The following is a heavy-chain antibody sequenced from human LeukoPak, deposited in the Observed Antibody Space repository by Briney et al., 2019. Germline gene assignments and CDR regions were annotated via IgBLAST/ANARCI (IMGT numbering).Heavy chain of an antibody. V-gene: IGHV4-38-2*01. D-gene: IGHD3-22*01. CDR3: ARHLYDSSGYYPHYFDY. CDR1: GYSISSGYY. J-gene: IGHJ4*02. Sequence: SETLSLTCAVSGYSISSGYYWGWIRQPPGKGPEWIGSIYHSGSTYYNPSLKSRVTISVDTSKNQFSLKLSSVTAADTAVYYCARHLYDSSGYYPHYFDYWGQGTLVTVSS. CDR2: IYHSGST.